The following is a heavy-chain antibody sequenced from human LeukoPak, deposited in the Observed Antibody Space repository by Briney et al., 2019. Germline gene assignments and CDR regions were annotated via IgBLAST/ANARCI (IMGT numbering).Heavy chain of an antibody. D-gene: IGHD6-19*01. Sequence: SETLSLTCGVYGGSFTGYFWTWIRQSPETGLEWIGDVHHRGSTNYNPPLKSRVTISVDTSQNHLSLQLRSVPPAHSAVFFCARVPQTYNDGWYSYGVDVWGQGTTVTVSS. CDR2: VHHRGST. V-gene: IGHV4-34*01. CDR1: GGSFTGYF. CDR3: ARVPQTYNDGWYSYGVDV. J-gene: IGHJ6*02.